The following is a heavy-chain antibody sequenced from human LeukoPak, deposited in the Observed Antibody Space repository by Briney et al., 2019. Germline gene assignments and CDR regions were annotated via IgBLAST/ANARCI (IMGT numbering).Heavy chain of an antibody. D-gene: IGHD4-17*01. CDR3: ARDSGTVTILLDY. V-gene: IGHV1-69*05. CDR1: GGTLSSYA. Sequence: AASVKVSCKASGGTLSSYAISWVRQAPGQGLEWMGRIIPIFGTANYAQKFQGRVTITTDESTSTAYMELSSLRSEDTAVYYCARDSGTVTILLDYWGQGTLVTVSS. J-gene: IGHJ4*02. CDR2: IIPIFGTA.